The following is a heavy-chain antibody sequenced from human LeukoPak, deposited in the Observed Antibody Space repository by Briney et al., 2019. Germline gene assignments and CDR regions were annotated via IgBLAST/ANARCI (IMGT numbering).Heavy chain of an antibody. V-gene: IGHV4-4*02. CDR1: LDSTTSNF. J-gene: IGHJ4*02. CDR2: IHRSGSP. D-gene: IGHD1-14*01. Sequence: PSETLSLTCTVSLDSTTSNFWSWVCQPPGKGLEWIGEIHRSGSPNYNPSLQSRVTISIDRSRNQIALELSSVTAADTAVYYCAREILGGFNPGAYWGQGTLVTVSS. CDR3: AREILGGFNPGAY.